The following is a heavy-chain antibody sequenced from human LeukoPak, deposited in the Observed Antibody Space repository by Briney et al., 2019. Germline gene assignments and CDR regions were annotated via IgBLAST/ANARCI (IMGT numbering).Heavy chain of an antibody. CDR1: GGTFSSYA. D-gene: IGHD2-2*01. CDR2: ITPIFVTA. J-gene: IGHJ4*02. V-gene: IGHV1-69*13. CDR3: ARSVVPAAPADY. Sequence: ASVKVSCKASGGTFSSYAISWVRQAPGQGLEWMGGITPIFVTANYAQKFQGRVTITADESTSTAYMELSSLRSEDTAVYYCARSVVPAAPADYWGQGTLVTVSS.